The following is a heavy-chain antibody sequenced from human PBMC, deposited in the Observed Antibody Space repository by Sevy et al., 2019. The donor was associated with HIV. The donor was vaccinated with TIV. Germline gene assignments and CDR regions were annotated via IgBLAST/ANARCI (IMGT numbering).Heavy chain of an antibody. CDR3: ALERLSSDVAEYFEN. CDR1: GFTFSYFS. J-gene: IGHJ1*01. Sequence: GGSLRLSCAASGFTFSYFSMHWVRQAPGKGLEWVATISYDGSSEHYADSVKGRFTISRDNSKNALYLQMNSLRAEDTAVYSCALERLSSDVAEYFENWGQGTLVTVSS. D-gene: IGHD1-1*01. CDR2: ISYDGSSE. V-gene: IGHV3-30-3*01.